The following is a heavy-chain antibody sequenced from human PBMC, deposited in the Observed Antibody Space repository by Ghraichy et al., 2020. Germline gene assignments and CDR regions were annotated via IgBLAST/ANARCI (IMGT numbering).Heavy chain of an antibody. CDR1: GGSVSSGSYY. J-gene: IGHJ4*02. CDR3: ARVAEPSRRGYFDY. Sequence: SETLSLTCTVSGGSVSSGSYYWSWIRQPPGKGLEWIGYIYYSGSTNYNPSLKSRVTISVDTSKNQFSLKLSSVTAADTAVYYCARVAEPSRRGYFDYWGQGTLVTVSS. CDR2: IYYSGST. V-gene: IGHV4-61*01. D-gene: IGHD1-14*01.